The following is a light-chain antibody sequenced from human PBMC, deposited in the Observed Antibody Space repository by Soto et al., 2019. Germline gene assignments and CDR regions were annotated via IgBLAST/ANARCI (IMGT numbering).Light chain of an antibody. CDR2: GNS. V-gene: IGLV1-40*01. J-gene: IGLJ2*01. CDR3: QQYGSSLT. Sequence: QSVLTQPPSVSGAPGQRVTISCTGSSSNIGAGYDVHWYQQLPGTAPKLLIYGNSDRPSGVPDRFSGSKSGTSASLAITGLQAEDEADYYCQQYGSSLTFGGGTK. CDR1: SSNIGAGYD.